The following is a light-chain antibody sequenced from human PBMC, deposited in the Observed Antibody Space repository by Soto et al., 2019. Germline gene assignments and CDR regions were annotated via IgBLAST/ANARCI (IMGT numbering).Light chain of an antibody. V-gene: IGKV1-5*03. CDR3: QQYKSSST. Sequence: DIQMTQSPSTLSASVGDKFSITCRASETISIWLAWYQQKPGKAPKLLINKASSLQSEVPSRFSGSGSGTEFTLTITSLQPDDFAVYYCQQYKSSSTFGQGTKVDIK. CDR1: ETISIW. J-gene: IGKJ1*01. CDR2: KAS.